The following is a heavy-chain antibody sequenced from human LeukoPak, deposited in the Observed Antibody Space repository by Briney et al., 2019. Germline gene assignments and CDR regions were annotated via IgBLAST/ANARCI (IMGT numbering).Heavy chain of an antibody. CDR2: INHSGST. CDR3: ARAGEAAAGRGYWFDP. CDR1: GGSIGSSSYY. Sequence: SETLSLTCTVSGGSIGSSSYYWGWIRQPPGKGLEWIGEINHSGSTNYNPSLKSRVTISVDTSKNQFSLKLSSVTAADTAVYYCARAGEAAAGRGYWFDPWGQGTLVTVSS. J-gene: IGHJ5*02. D-gene: IGHD6-13*01. V-gene: IGHV4-39*07.